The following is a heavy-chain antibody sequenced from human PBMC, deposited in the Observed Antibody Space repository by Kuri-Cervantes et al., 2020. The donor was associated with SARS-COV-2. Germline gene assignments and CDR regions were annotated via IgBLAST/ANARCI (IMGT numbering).Heavy chain of an antibody. V-gene: IGHV1-69*05. CDR1: GGTFSSYA. CDR2: IIPIFGTV. J-gene: IGHJ6*03. D-gene: IGHD6-13*01. Sequence: SVKVSCKASGGTFSSYAISWVRQAPGQGLEWMGGIIPIFGTVNYAQKFQGRVTITTDESTSTAYMELSSLRSEDTDVYYCARGVLSSSSWTYYYYYYMDVWGKGTTVTVSS. CDR3: ARGVLSSSSWTYYYYYYMDV.